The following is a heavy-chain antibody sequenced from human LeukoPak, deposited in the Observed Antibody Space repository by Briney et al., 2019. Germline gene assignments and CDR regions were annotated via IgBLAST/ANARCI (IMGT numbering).Heavy chain of an antibody. CDR3: ARAEGVGRAAKWSWFDP. J-gene: IGHJ5*02. V-gene: IGHV4-59*11. D-gene: IGHD2-15*01. Sequence: PSETLSLTCTVSGGSINSHHWSWIRQPPGKGLGWIGYISDSGSTNYNPSLRSRVTVSVDTSKNQFSLKLSSVTTADTAVYYCARAEGVGRAAKWSWFDPWGQGTLVIVSS. CDR2: ISDSGST. CDR1: GGSINSHH.